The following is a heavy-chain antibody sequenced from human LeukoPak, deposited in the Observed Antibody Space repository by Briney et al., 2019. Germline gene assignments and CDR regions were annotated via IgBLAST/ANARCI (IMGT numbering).Heavy chain of an antibody. CDR2: ISYSGSG. CDR3: ARRNYGDYDHYFDY. J-gene: IGHJ4*02. V-gene: IGHV4-59*08. Sequence: TSETLSLTCTVSGGSTNGYYWSWIRQPPGKGLEWIGYISYSGSGNSNPSLKSRVTISADTSRNQFSLKLSSVTAADTAVYYCARRNYGDYDHYFDYWGQGTLVTVSS. D-gene: IGHD4-17*01. CDR1: GGSTNGYY.